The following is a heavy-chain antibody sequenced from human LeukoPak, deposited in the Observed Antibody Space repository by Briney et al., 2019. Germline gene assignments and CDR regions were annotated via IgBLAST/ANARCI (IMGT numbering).Heavy chain of an antibody. J-gene: IGHJ4*02. Sequence: GASVKVSCKASGYTFTSYYMHWVRQAPGQGLEWMGIINPSGGSTSYAQKFQGRVTMTRDTSTSTVYMELSSLRSEDTAVYYCASNYDSSGYYRSGFDYWGQGTLVTVSS. V-gene: IGHV1-46*01. CDR2: INPSGGST. CDR3: ASNYDSSGYYRSGFDY. CDR1: GYTFTSYY. D-gene: IGHD3-22*01.